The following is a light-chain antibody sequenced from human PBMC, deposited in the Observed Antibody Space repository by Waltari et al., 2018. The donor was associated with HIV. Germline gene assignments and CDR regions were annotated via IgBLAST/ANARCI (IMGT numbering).Light chain of an antibody. CDR2: DVN. Sequence: QSALTQPRSVSGSPGKPVTIPCTGTSSDVGGYNDVSWYQQHPGKAPTPIIYDVNKRPSGVPDRFAGSKSGNTASLTISGLQTEDEADYYCYSYAGSYTSVFGTGTTVTVL. J-gene: IGLJ1*01. CDR3: YSYAGSYTSV. CDR1: SSDVGGYND. V-gene: IGLV2-11*02.